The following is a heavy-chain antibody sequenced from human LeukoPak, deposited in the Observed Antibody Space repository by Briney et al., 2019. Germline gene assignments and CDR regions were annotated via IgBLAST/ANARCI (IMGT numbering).Heavy chain of an antibody. Sequence: GGSLRLSCTASGFTFDDYAMHWVRQAPGKGLEWVSLISWDGGSTYYADSVKGRFTISRDNSKNSLYLQMNSLRAEDTALYYCAKGEPSRGWPGMYYWGQGTLVTVSS. J-gene: IGHJ4*02. D-gene: IGHD6-19*01. CDR2: ISWDGGST. V-gene: IGHV3-43D*03. CDR1: GFTFDDYA. CDR3: AKGEPSRGWPGMYY.